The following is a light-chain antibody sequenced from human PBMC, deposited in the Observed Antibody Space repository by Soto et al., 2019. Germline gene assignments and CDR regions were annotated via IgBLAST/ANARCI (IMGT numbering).Light chain of an antibody. V-gene: IGLV1-47*01. Sequence: QSVLTQPPSASGTPGQRVTISWSGSSSNIGSNYVYWYQQLPGTAPKLLIYRNNQRPSGVPDRFSGSKSGTSASLAISGLRSEDEADYYCAAWDDSLSAVVFGGGTKLTVL. J-gene: IGLJ2*01. CDR2: RNN. CDR3: AAWDDSLSAVV. CDR1: SSNIGSNY.